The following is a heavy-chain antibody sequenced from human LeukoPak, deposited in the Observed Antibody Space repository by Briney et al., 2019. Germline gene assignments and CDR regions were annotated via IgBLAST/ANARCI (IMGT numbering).Heavy chain of an antibody. Sequence: GSLRLSCAASGFTFSSNYMSWVRQAPGKGLEWVSVIYSGGSTYYSDSVRGRFTISRDNCKNTLYLQMNSLRAEDTAVYYCARDRYSSGEFNYWGQGPLVTVSS. J-gene: IGHJ4*02. V-gene: IGHV3-66*02. CDR2: IYSGGST. D-gene: IGHD6-19*01. CDR3: ARDRYSSGEFNY. CDR1: GFTFSSNY.